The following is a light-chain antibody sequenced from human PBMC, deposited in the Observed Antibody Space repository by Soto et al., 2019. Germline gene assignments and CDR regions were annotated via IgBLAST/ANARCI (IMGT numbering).Light chain of an antibody. V-gene: IGKV3-20*01. CDR3: QQYGSSPPYT. J-gene: IGKJ2*01. CDR1: QSVSSSY. CDR2: GAS. Sequence: EIVLTQSPGTLSLSPGERATLSCRASQSVSSSYLAWYQQKPSQAPRLLIYGASSRATGIPDRFSGSGSGTDFTLTISRLEPEDFAVYYCQQYGSSPPYTFGQGTKLELK.